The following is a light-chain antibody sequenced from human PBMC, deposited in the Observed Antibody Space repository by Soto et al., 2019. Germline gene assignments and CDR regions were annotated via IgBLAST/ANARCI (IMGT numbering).Light chain of an antibody. CDR1: QGISNY. CDR3: QKHYSAPLT. Sequence: DIHMTQSPSSLSASVGYRVTLPCRASQGISNYLAWYQQKKGKVPKVLIYGASTLLSGVPSRFNGSGYGTDFNLTISSLQTEDVATYYCQKHYSAPLTFGGGTKVDIK. J-gene: IGKJ4*01. V-gene: IGKV1-27*01. CDR2: GAS.